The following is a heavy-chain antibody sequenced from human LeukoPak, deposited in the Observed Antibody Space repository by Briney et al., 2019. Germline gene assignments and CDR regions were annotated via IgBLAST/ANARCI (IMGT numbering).Heavy chain of an antibody. CDR3: ARDEGYNYGYWYFDL. J-gene: IGHJ2*01. CDR1: GGSISSYY. Sequence: SETLSLTCTVSGGSISSYYWSWIRQPPGKGLEWIGYIYYSGSTNYNPSLKSRVTISVDTSKNQFSLKLSSVTAADTAVYYCARDEGYNYGYWYFDLWGRGTLVTVSS. V-gene: IGHV4-59*01. CDR2: IYYSGST. D-gene: IGHD5-18*01.